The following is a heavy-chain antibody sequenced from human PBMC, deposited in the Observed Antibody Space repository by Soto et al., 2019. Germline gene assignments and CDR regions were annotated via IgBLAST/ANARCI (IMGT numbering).Heavy chain of an antibody. CDR1: VNTLTELS. CDR3: ATLYSGYDCY. J-gene: IGHJ4*02. CDR2: FDPEDGET. Sequence: ASVKVSCKVSVNTLTELSMHWVRQAPGKGLEWMGGFDPEDGETIYAQKFQGRVTMTEDTSTDTAYMELSSLRSEDTAVYSCATLYSGYDCYWGQGTLVTVSS. D-gene: IGHD5-12*01. V-gene: IGHV1-24*01.